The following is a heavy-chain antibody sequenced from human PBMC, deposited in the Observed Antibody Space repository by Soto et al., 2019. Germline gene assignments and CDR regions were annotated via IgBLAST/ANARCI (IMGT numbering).Heavy chain of an antibody. Sequence: ASVKVSCKASGYTFTSYYMHCVRQAPGQGLEWMGIINPSGGSTSYAQKFQGRVTMTRDTSTSTVYMELSSLRPEDTAVYYCARDILNYYDSSGYFDYWGQGTLVTVSS. J-gene: IGHJ4*02. V-gene: IGHV1-46*01. CDR1: GYTFTSYY. D-gene: IGHD3-22*01. CDR2: INPSGGST. CDR3: ARDILNYYDSSGYFDY.